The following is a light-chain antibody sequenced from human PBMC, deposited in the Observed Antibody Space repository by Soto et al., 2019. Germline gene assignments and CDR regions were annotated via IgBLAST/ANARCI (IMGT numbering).Light chain of an antibody. Sequence: QTVVSQEPSFSVSPEETVTLTCGLTSASVLTSYYPSWYQQTPGQAPRTLIYCTNIRSSGVPDRFSGSILGNKAALTITGAQADDESDYYCSLYLGSGTVVFGGGTKVTVL. J-gene: IGLJ2*01. V-gene: IGLV8-61*01. CDR2: CTN. CDR1: SASVLTSYY. CDR3: SLYLGSGTVV.